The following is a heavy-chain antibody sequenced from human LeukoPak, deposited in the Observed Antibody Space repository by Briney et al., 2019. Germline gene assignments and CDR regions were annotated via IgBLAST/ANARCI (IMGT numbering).Heavy chain of an antibody. D-gene: IGHD2-15*01. Sequence: ASVKVSCKTSGYTFTNYYMHWVRQAPGQGLEWMGWISAYNGNTNYAQKLQGRVTMTTDTSTSTAYMELRSLRSDDTAVYYCARVGLGGRYYYGMDVWGQGTTVTVSS. V-gene: IGHV1-18*04. CDR2: ISAYNGNT. CDR1: GYTFTNYY. CDR3: ARVGLGGRYYYGMDV. J-gene: IGHJ6*02.